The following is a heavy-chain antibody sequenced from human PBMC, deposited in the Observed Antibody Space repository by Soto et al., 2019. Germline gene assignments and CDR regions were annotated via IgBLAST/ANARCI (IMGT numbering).Heavy chain of an antibody. J-gene: IGHJ4*02. CDR3: AKVVAPGIAITGAYFDN. D-gene: IGHD7-27*01. CDR1: GFSFGNYD. CDR2: MAYDGTNE. Sequence: QVQLAESGGGVVQPGRSLRLSCAASGFSFGNYDMHWVRQAPGKGLEGVAVMAYDGTNEHYVASVKGRFTISRDKSRNTLYLQMTRLSPDDTAVYDCAKVVAPGIAITGAYFDNWGQGTLVTVSS. V-gene: IGHV3-30*18.